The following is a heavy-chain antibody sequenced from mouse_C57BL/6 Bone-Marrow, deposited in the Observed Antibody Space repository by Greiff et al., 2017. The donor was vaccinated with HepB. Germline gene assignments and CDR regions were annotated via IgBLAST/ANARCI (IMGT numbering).Heavy chain of an antibody. V-gene: IGHV5-6*01. CDR2: ISSGGNYT. D-gene: IGHD2-5*01. J-gene: IGHJ2*01. Sequence: EVKLMESGGDLVKPGGSLKLSCAASGFTFSSYGMSWVRQTPDKRLEWVATISSGGNYTYYPDSVKGRFTISRDNAKNTLYLQMSSLKSEDTAMYYCASLYYSNYLYYWGQGTTLTVSS. CDR1: GFTFSSYG. CDR3: ASLYYSNYLYY.